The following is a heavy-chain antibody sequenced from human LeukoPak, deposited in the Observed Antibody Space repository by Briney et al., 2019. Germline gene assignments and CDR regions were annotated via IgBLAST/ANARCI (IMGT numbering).Heavy chain of an antibody. Sequence: GGSLRLSCAASGFTFSTYWMHWVRQAPGKGLEWVSGISGSGTSTYYADSVKGRFTISRDSSKNTLYLQMNSLRAEDTAVYYCAKDVIVDIVATTHHDYWGQGTLVTVSS. CDR3: AKDVIVDIVATTHHDY. CDR1: GFTFSTYW. D-gene: IGHD5-12*01. CDR2: ISGSGTST. V-gene: IGHV3-23*01. J-gene: IGHJ4*02.